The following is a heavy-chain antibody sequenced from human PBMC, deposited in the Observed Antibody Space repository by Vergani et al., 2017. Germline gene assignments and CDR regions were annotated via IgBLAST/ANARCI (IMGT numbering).Heavy chain of an antibody. J-gene: IGHJ4*02. CDR1: GYTFTGYY. Sequence: QVQLVQSGAEVKKPGASVKVSCTTSGYTFTGYYMHWVRQAPGQGLEWMGWINPNSGGTNYAQKFQGRVTMTRDTSISTAYMELSRLRSDDTAVYYCASIGYCSSTSCYATNFDYWGQGTLVTVSS. V-gene: IGHV1-2*02. CDR2: INPNSGGT. D-gene: IGHD2-2*01. CDR3: ASIGYCSSTSCYATNFDY.